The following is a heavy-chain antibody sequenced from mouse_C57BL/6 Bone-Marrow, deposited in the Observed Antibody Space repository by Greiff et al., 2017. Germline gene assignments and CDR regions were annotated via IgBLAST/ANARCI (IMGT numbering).Heavy chain of an antibody. D-gene: IGHD2-4*01. CDR3: ARGYDYDYAMDY. Sequence: EVKLQESGPELVKPGASVKISCKASGYSFTDYNMNWVKQSNGKSLEWIGVINPNYGTTSYNQKFKGKATLTVDQSSCTAYMQLNSLTSEDSAVYYCARGYDYDYAMDYWGQGTSVTVSS. V-gene: IGHV1-39*01. J-gene: IGHJ4*01. CDR2: INPNYGTT. CDR1: GYSFTDYN.